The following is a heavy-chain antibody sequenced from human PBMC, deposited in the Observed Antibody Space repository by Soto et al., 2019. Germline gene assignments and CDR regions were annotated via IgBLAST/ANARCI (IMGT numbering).Heavy chain of an antibody. D-gene: IGHD1-20*01. V-gene: IGHV1-58*01. CDR1: GFTFTSSA. CDR2: IVVGSGNT. J-gene: IGHJ6*02. Sequence: SVKVSCKASGFTFTSSAVQWVRQARGQRLEWIGWIVVGSGNTNYAQKFQERVTITRDMSTSTAYMELSSLRSEDTAVCYCASSGITGIHYYYYGMDVWGQGTTVTVSS. CDR3: ASSGITGIHYYYYGMDV.